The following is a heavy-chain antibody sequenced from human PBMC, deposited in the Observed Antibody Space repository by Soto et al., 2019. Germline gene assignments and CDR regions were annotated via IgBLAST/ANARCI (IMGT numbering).Heavy chain of an antibody. V-gene: IGHV1-3*05. CDR1: GYTFTSYA. J-gene: IGHJ4*02. CDR3: ARTSDYCGGDCYCDS. D-gene: IGHD2-21*02. CDR2: INAGNGNT. Sequence: QVQLVQSGAEEKKPGASVKVSCKASGYTFTSYAMHWVRQAPGQRLEWMGWINAGNGNTKYSQKFQGRVTITRDTSASTAYMELSSLRSEGTAVYYCARTSDYCGGDCYCDSWGQGTLVTVSS.